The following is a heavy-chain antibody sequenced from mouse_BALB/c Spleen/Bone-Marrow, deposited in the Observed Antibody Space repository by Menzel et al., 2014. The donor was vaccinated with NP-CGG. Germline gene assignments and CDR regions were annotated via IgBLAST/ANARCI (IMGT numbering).Heavy chain of an antibody. Sequence: VKLQESGSELRSPGSSVKLSCKDFDSEVFPIAYMSWVRQKPGHGFEWIGDILPSIGRTIYGEKFEDKATLDADTVSNAAYLELNSLTSEDSAIYYCARQDGNYWYFDVWGAGTTITVSS. V-gene: IGHV15-2*02. CDR2: ILPSIGRT. CDR1: DSEVFPIAY. D-gene: IGHD2-1*01. J-gene: IGHJ1*01. CDR3: ARQDGNYWYFDV.